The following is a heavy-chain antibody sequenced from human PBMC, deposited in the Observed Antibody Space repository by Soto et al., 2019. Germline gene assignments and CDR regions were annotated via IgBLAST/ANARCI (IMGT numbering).Heavy chain of an antibody. Sequence: GASVKVSCKASGYTFTSYGISWVRQAPGQGLEWMGWISVYNGNTNYAQKLQGRVTMTTDTSTSTAYMELRSLRSDDTAVYYCARDQEGITMIVGGTWGQGTLVTVSS. J-gene: IGHJ5*02. CDR1: GYTFTSYG. CDR2: ISVYNGNT. D-gene: IGHD3-22*01. V-gene: IGHV1-18*01. CDR3: ARDQEGITMIVGGT.